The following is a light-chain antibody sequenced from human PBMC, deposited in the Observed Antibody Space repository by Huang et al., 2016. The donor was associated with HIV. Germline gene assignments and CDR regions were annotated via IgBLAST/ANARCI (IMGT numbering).Light chain of an antibody. Sequence: AIQLTQSPSSLSASVGDRVTITCRARQGISNALAWYQQKPGNAPNLLISDASTLESGVPSRFSGGGFGTDFTLTISSLQPEDFATYYCQQFTNYPLTFGGGTKVEIK. CDR1: QGISNA. CDR2: DAS. CDR3: QQFTNYPLT. V-gene: IGKV1D-13*01. J-gene: IGKJ4*01.